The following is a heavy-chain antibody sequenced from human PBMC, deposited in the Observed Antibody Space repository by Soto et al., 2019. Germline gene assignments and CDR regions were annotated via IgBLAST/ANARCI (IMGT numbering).Heavy chain of an antibody. V-gene: IGHV3-23*01. CDR3: AKDPAPNYDFWSGYQSENWFDP. D-gene: IGHD3-3*01. J-gene: IGHJ5*02. Sequence: GGSLRLSCAASGFTFSSYAMSWVRQAPGKGLEWVSAISGSGGSTYYADSVKGRFTISRDNSKNTLYLQMNSLRAEDTAVYYCAKDPAPNYDFWSGYQSENWFDPWGQGTLVTVSS. CDR2: ISGSGGST. CDR1: GFTFSSYA.